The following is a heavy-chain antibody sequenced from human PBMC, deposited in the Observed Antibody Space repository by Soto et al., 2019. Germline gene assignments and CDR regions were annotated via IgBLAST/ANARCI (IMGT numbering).Heavy chain of an antibody. J-gene: IGHJ6*02. CDR1: GYTFTSYG. CDR3: ARDSYSSSSCCYGAFDYYYYGMDV. Sequence: GASVKVSCKASGYTFTSYGISWVRQAPGQGLEWMGWISAYNGNTNYAQKLQGRVTMTTDTSTSTAYMELRSLRSDDTAVYYCARDSYSSSSCCYGAFDYYYYGMDVWGQGTTVTVSS. D-gene: IGHD2-2*01. CDR2: ISAYNGNT. V-gene: IGHV1-18*04.